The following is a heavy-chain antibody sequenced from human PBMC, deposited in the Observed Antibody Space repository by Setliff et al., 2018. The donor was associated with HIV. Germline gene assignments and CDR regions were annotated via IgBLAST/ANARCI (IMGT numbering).Heavy chain of an antibody. J-gene: IGHJ4*02. D-gene: IGHD7-27*01. CDR2: IIPIFGIA. Sequence: SVKVSCKASGGTFSSHGISWVRQAPGQGLEWVGGIIPIFGIADYAQKFRGRVTITADESTTTVYVELRSLRSEDTAVYYCARGPLLAGDGPYYFDFWGQGTLVTVSS. CDR3: ARGPLLAGDGPYYFDF. V-gene: IGHV1-69*13. CDR1: GGTFSSHG.